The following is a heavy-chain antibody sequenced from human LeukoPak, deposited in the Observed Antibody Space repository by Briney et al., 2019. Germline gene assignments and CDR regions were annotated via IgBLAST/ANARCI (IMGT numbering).Heavy chain of an antibody. J-gene: IGHJ6*02. CDR1: KFIFSDYS. CDR3: ATSYGSGSYYDHYYYGMDV. CDR2: ISSSSTNI. V-gene: IGHV3-21*01. D-gene: IGHD3-10*01. Sequence: GGSLRLSCAASKFIFSDYSMNWVRQAPGKGLEWVSSISSSSTNIYYADSVRGRFTISRDNAKKSLYLQMNSLRAEDTAVYYCATSYGSGSYYDHYYYGMDVWGQGTTVIVSS.